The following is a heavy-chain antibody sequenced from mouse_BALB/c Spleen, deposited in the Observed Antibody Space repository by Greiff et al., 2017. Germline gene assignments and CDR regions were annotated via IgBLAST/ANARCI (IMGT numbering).Heavy chain of an antibody. CDR3: ARGTGTGGGDY. CDR2: ISYDGSN. Sequence: VQLKESGPGLVKPSQSLSLTCSVTGYSITSGYYWNWIRQFPGNKLEWMGYISYDGSNNYNPSLKNRIPITRDTSKNQFFLKLNSVTTEDTATYYCARGTGTGGGDYWGQGTSVTVSS. CDR1: GYSITSGYY. D-gene: IGHD4-1*01. J-gene: IGHJ4*01. V-gene: IGHV3-6*02.